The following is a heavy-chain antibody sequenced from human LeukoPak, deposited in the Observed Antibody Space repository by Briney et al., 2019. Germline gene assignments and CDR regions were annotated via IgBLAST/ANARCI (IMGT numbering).Heavy chain of an antibody. D-gene: IGHD3-10*01. V-gene: IGHV1-8*01. CDR3: ARGRRVYWSGSYLYYFDY. Sequence: ASVKVSCKASGYTFTSYDINWVRQATGQGLEWMGWMNPNSGNTGYAQKFQGRVTMTRNTSISTAYMELSSLRSEDTAVYYCARGRRVYWSGSYLYYFDYWGQGTLVTVSS. CDR1: GYTFTSYD. CDR2: MNPNSGNT. J-gene: IGHJ4*02.